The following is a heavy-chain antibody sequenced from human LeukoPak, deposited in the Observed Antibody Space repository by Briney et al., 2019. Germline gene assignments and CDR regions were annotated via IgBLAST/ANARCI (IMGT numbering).Heavy chain of an antibody. CDR3: TPLAASNARYFQH. V-gene: IGHV3-15*07. CDR1: GFTFSSYS. J-gene: IGHJ1*01. Sequence: PGGSLRLSCAASGFTFSSYSMNWVRQAPGKGLEWVGRIKSKTDGKTTDYAAPVKGRFTVSRDDSKNTLYLQMNSLKTEDTAVYYCTPLAASNARYFQHWGQGTLVTVSS. D-gene: IGHD1-1*01. CDR2: IKSKTDGKTT.